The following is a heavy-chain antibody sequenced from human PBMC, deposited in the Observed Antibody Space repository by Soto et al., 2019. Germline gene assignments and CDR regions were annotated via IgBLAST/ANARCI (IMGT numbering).Heavy chain of an antibody. D-gene: IGHD3-22*01. V-gene: IGHV3-43D*04. J-gene: IGHJ4*02. CDR3: AKSLYYYDSSPLDH. CDR2: TNSDGTDS. CDR1: GFYFEDYA. Sequence: GGSLRLSCAAAGFYFEDYAMHWVRQFPGKGLEWVSLTNSDGTDSYYMDSVKGRFTISRDNAKSTLYLQMERLRPEDTALYFCAKSLYYYDSSPLDHWGQGTLVTVSS.